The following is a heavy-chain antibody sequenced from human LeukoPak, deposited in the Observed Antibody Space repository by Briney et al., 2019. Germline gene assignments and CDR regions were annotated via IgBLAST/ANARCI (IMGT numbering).Heavy chain of an antibody. J-gene: IGHJ6*03. Sequence: SETLSLTCTVSGGSISRSSYYWGWIRQPPGKGLEWIGSIYYSGSTYYNPSLKSRVTISVDTSKNQFSLKLSSVTAADTAVYYCARLEGPGYYLFPMDVWGKGTTVTISS. CDR3: ARLEGPGYYLFPMDV. D-gene: IGHD3-9*01. CDR1: GGSISRSSYY. CDR2: IYYSGST. V-gene: IGHV4-39*01.